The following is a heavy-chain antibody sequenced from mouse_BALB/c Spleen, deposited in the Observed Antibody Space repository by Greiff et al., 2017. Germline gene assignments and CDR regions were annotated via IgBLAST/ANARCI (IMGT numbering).Heavy chain of an antibody. V-gene: IGHV5-6*02. Sequence: EVKLVESGGDLVKPGGSLKLSCAASGFTFSSYGMSWVRQTPDKRLEWVATISSGGSYTYYPDSVKGRFTISRDNAKNTLYLQMSSLKSEDTAMYYCARGLSMDYWGQGTSVTVSS. CDR2: ISSGGSYT. CDR3: ARGLSMDY. CDR1: GFTFSSYG. J-gene: IGHJ4*01.